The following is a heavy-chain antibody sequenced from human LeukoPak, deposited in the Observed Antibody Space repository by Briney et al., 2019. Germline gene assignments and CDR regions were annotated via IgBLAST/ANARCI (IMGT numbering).Heavy chain of an antibody. CDR3: ASTTRGGTYYYYMDV. V-gene: IGHV3-53*01. CDR1: GFTFRIYN. D-gene: IGHD1-1*01. J-gene: IGHJ6*03. Sequence: PGGSLRLSCAASGFTFRIYNMNWVRQAPGKGLEWVSVIYSGGSTYYADSVKGRFTVSRDNSKNTLYLQMNSLRAEDTAVYYCASTTRGGTYYYYMDVWGKGTTVTISS. CDR2: IYSGGST.